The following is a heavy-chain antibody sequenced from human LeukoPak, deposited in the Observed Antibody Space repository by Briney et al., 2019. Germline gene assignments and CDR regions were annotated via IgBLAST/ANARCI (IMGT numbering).Heavy chain of an antibody. CDR3: ARHGSGRYYPAEGRVDY. J-gene: IGHJ4*02. CDR1: GYTFTNYY. V-gene: IGHV1-46*03. CDR2: INPSGGST. D-gene: IGHD3-10*01. Sequence: EASVKVSCKASGYTFTNYYMHWVRQAPGQGLEWMGIINPSGGSTSYAQTFQGRITMTRDTSTSTVYMELSSLRSEDTAVYYCARHGSGRYYPAEGRVDYWGQGTLVTVSS.